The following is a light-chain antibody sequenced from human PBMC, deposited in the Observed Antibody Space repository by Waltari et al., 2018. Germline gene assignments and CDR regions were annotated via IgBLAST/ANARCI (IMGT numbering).Light chain of an antibody. CDR2: GAS. CDR3: LQYGSSWM. CDR1: QRVSNNY. J-gene: IGKJ1*01. V-gene: IGKV3-20*01. Sequence: EIVLTQSPGTLSLSPGARATLSCRASQRVSNNYLAWFQHKPGQAPRLLIYGASSRATGIPDRFSGSGSGTDFTLTITRLEPEDFAVYYCLQYGSSWMFGQGTKVEIK.